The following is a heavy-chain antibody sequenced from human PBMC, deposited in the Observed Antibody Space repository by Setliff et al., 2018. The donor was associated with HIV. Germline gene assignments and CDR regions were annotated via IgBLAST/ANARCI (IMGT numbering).Heavy chain of an antibody. Sequence: PGGSLRLSCAASGFTFSSHAMSWVRQPPGKGLEWIGTVYYDASTIYTPSLNSRVIISVDTSKSQFSLNLSSVTAADTAVYYCARDPGITAAGTEYFDSWGQGILVTVSS. J-gene: IGHJ4*02. V-gene: IGHV4-59*11. CDR2: VYYDAST. D-gene: IGHD6-13*01. CDR3: ARDPGITAAGTEYFDS. CDR1: GFTFSSHA.